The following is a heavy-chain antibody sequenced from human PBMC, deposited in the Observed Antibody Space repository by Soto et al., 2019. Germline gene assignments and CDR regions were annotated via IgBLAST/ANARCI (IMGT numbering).Heavy chain of an antibody. Sequence: GGSLRLSCEVSGFTFSGHDMNWVRQGPGKGLEWVSTIGRIDDTYYADSVKGRFTISRDNSKNTLFLQMNSLRAEDTAVYYCAKGRYFDWLSYYYYYYGMDVWGQGTTVTVSS. D-gene: IGHD3-9*01. CDR3: AKGRYFDWLSYYYYYYGMDV. J-gene: IGHJ6*02. V-gene: IGHV3-23*01. CDR1: GFTFSGHD. CDR2: IGRIDDT.